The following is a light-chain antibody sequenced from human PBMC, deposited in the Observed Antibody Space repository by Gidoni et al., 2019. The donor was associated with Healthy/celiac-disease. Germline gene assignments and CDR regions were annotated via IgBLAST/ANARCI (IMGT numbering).Light chain of an antibody. CDR1: QSVSSSY. CDR3: QQYGSSPRT. J-gene: IGKJ1*01. V-gene: IGKV3-20*01. Sequence: ETVLTQSPGTLSLSPGERATLSCRASQSVSSSYLAWYQQKPGQAPRLLIYGASSRAPVIPDRFSGSGSGTDFTLTISRLEPEDFAVYYCQQYGSSPRTFGQGTKVEIK. CDR2: GAS.